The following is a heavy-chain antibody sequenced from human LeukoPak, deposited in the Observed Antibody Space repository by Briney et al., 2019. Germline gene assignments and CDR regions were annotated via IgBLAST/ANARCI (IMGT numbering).Heavy chain of an antibody. Sequence: GSLRLSCAASGFTFSSYGMHWVRQAPGKGLEWVAFIRYDGSNKYYADSVKGRFTISRDNSKNTLYLQMNSLRAEDTAVYYCAKAYYDSSGYYLPFDYWGQGTLVTVSS. D-gene: IGHD3-22*01. J-gene: IGHJ4*02. CDR2: IRYDGSNK. CDR3: AKAYYDSSGYYLPFDY. CDR1: GFTFSSYG. V-gene: IGHV3-30*02.